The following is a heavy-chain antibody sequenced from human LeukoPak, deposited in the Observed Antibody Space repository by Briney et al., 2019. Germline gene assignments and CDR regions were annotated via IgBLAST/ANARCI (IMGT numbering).Heavy chain of an antibody. V-gene: IGHV3-48*04. D-gene: IGHD3-3*01. CDR3: AKGATIIGAVISQSNWFDP. CDR2: ISSSTSTI. J-gene: IGHJ5*02. CDR1: GFTFSSYS. Sequence: GGSLRLSCAASGFTFSSYSMNWVRQAPGKGLEWISYISSSTSTIYYADSVKGRFTISRDNAKNSLYLQMNSLRAEDTAVYYCAKGATIIGAVISQSNWFDPWGQGTLVTVSS.